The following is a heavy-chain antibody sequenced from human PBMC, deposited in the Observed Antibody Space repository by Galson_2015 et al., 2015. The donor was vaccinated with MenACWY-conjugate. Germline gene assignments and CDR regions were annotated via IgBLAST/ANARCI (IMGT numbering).Heavy chain of an antibody. CDR3: ARGMGLTAALPTAFLQP. CDR1: GFTFSSYW. V-gene: IGHV3-74*01. Sequence: SLRLSCAASGFTFSSYWMHWVRQAPGKGLVWVSRINSDGSSTSYADSVKGRFTISRDNAKNTLYLQMNSLRAEDTAVYYCARGMGLTAALPTAFLQPWRQGTLVTVSS. J-gene: IGHJ5*02. CDR2: INSDGSST. D-gene: IGHD2-8*01.